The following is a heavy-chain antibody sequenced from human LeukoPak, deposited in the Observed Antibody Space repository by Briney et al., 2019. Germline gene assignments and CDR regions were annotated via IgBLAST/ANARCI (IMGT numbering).Heavy chain of an antibody. CDR3: TRWGYSGSSYYYYYYMDV. CDR1: GFTFGDYA. D-gene: IGHD1-26*01. CDR2: IRSKAYGGTT. Sequence: GGSLRLPCTASGFTFGDYAMSWFRQAPGKGLEWVGFIRSKAYGGTTEYAASVKGRFTISRDDSKSIAYLQMNSLKTEDTAAYYCTRWGYSGSSYYYYYYMDVWGKGTTVTVSS. V-gene: IGHV3-49*03. J-gene: IGHJ6*03.